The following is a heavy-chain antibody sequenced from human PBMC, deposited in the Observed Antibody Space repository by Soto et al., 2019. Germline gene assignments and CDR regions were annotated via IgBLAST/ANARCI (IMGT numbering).Heavy chain of an antibody. CDR1: GYPVTAYY. V-gene: IGHV1-2*02. J-gene: IGHJ3*02. D-gene: IGHD3-3*01. CDR3: ARGGGVGVAGSAAFDM. CDR2: INPATGAA. Sequence: QLHLMQSGAVVKKPGASVTVSCSASGYPVTAYYMHWVRQAPGRGLEWMGGINPATGAAKYTQTFQGRVTMTRDTATGTVFMELSGLTSEDTAVFYWARGGGVGVAGSAAFDMWGQGTLVTVSS.